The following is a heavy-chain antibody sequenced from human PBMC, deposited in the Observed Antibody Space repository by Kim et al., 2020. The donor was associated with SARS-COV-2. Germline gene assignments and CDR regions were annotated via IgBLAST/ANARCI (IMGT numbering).Heavy chain of an antibody. CDR3: AKDCFWSGYYPLYYYGMDV. J-gene: IGHJ6*02. D-gene: IGHD3-3*01. Sequence: GGSLRLSCAASGFTFSSYAMSWVRQAPGKGLEWVSAISGSGGSTYYADSVKGRFTISRDNSKNTLYLQMNSLRAEDTAVYYCAKDCFWSGYYPLYYYGMDVWGQGTTVTVSS. CDR2: ISGSGGST. V-gene: IGHV3-23*01. CDR1: GFTFSSYA.